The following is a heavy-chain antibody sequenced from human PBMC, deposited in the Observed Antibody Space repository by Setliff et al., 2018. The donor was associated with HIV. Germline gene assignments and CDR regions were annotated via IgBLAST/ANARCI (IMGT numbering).Heavy chain of an antibody. CDR3: ATDGSALVR. J-gene: IGHJ4*02. D-gene: IGHD3-10*01. Sequence: PGGSLRLSCAASGLIFSTYSMNWVRQAPGKGLEWVSNISSSSSAMYYADSVKGRFTISRDNAKNSLYLQMNSLRAEDTAVYYCATDGSALVRWGQGTLVTVS. CDR1: GLIFSTYS. CDR2: ISSSSSAM. V-gene: IGHV3-48*01.